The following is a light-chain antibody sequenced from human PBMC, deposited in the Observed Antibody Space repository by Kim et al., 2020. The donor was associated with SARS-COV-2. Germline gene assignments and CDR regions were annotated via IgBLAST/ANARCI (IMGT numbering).Light chain of an antibody. Sequence: DIQMTQSPSSLSASVGDRVTITCRASQDIKDHLGWYQQKPGKAPKRLIYAASTLKSGVPSRFSGSGSGTDFSLTISGLQPEDFATYYCLHHNIFGGGTKVDIK. CDR1: QDIKDH. CDR3: LHHNI. CDR2: AAS. V-gene: IGKV1-17*01. J-gene: IGKJ4*01.